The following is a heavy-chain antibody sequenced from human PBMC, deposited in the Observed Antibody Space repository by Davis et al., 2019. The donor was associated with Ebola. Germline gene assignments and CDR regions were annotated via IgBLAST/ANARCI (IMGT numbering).Heavy chain of an antibody. CDR2: IRSKAYGGTT. Sequence: GGSLRLSCAASGFTFSNAWMSWVRQAPGKGLEWVGFIRSKAYGGTTEYAASVKGRFTISRDDSKSIAYLQMNSLRAEDTAVYYCARGLLSGSYYYYYGMDVWGQGTTVTVSS. CDR1: GFTFSNAW. D-gene: IGHD1-26*01. V-gene: IGHV3-71*01. CDR3: ARGLLSGSYYYYYGMDV. J-gene: IGHJ6*02.